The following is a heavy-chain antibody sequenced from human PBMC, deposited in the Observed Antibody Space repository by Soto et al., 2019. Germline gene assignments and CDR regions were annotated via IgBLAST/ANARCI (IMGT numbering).Heavy chain of an antibody. CDR2: ISTSSSYR. CDR1: GFTFSSYS. J-gene: IGHJ4*02. Sequence: PGGSLRLSCAASGFTFSSYSMNWVRQAPGKGLEWVSSISTSSSYRYYADSVKGRFTISRDNAKNSLYLQMNSLRAEDTAVYYCAKDSPFFSVAAPDYWGQGTLVTVSS. CDR3: AKDSPFFSVAAPDY. D-gene: IGHD2-15*01. V-gene: IGHV3-21*01.